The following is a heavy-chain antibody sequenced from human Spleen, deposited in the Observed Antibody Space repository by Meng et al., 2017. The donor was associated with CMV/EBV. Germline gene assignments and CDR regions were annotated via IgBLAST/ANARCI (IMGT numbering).Heavy chain of an antibody. CDR2: ISGSGGST. CDR1: GFTFSSYA. CDR3: ARDRGAGSYYNGYYYGVDV. J-gene: IGHJ6*01. D-gene: IGHD3-10*01. V-gene: IGHV3-23*01. Sequence: GESLKISCAASGFTFSSYAMSWVRQAPGKGLEWVSAISGSGGSTYYADSVKGRFTISRDNSKNTLYLQMNSLRAEDTALYYCARDRGAGSYYNGYYYGVDVWGQGTTITVSS.